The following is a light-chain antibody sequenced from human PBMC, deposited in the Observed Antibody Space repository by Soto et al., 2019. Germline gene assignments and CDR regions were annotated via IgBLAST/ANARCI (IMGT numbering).Light chain of an antibody. CDR1: SSDFGGYNY. Sequence: QSALTQPPSASGSPGQSVTISCTGTSSDFGGYNYVSWYQQHPGKAPKLMIYEVSKRPSGVPDRFSGSKSGNTASLTVSGRQAEEEADYYCSSYAGSNNLVFGGGTKLTVL. CDR2: EVS. V-gene: IGLV2-8*01. CDR3: SSYAGSNNLV. J-gene: IGLJ2*01.